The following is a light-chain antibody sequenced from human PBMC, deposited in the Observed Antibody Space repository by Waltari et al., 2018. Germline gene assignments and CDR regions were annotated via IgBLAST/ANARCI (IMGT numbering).Light chain of an antibody. CDR1: QSVRSN. Sequence: EIVLTQSPATLSVSPGEGVTLSCRASQSVRSNLAWYQQKPGQAPRLRIYGASTRATGVPARFSGGGSGTDFTLTISSLQSEDFAIYYCQQYNNWPPITFGQGTRLDIK. V-gene: IGKV3-15*01. CDR3: QQYNNWPPIT. J-gene: IGKJ5*01. CDR2: GAS.